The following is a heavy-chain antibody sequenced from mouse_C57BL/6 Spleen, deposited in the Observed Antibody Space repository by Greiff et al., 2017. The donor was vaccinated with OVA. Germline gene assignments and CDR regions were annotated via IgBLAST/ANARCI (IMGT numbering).Heavy chain of an antibody. J-gene: IGHJ3*01. CDR3: ARYTAWFAY. V-gene: IGHV5-12*01. CDR2: ISNGGGST. Sequence: EVKLMESGGGLVQPGGSLKLSCAASGFTFSDYYMYWVRQTPEKRLEWVAYISNGGGSTYYPDTVKGRFTISRDNAKNTLYLQMSRLKSEDTAMYYCARYTAWFAYWGQGTLVTVSA. CDR1: GFTFSDYY.